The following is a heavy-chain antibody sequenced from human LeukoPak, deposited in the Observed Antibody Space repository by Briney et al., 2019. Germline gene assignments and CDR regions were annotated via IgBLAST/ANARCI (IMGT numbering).Heavy chain of an antibody. J-gene: IGHJ4*02. V-gene: IGHV3-64*04. CDR2: ISSNGGST. CDR3: AKDPFANFSTSWHYFDC. CDR1: EFTFSSYA. Sequence: GGSLRLSCSASEFTFSSYALQWVRQAPGKGLEYVSAISSNGGSTHYADSAKGRFTISRDNSKNTLYLQMNSLRAEDTAVYYCAKDPFANFSTSWHYFDCWGQGTLVTVSS. D-gene: IGHD6-13*01.